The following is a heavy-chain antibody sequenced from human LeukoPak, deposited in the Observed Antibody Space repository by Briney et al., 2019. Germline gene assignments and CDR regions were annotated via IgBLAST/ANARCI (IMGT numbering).Heavy chain of an antibody. J-gene: IGHJ4*02. CDR2: IGTAGNT. CDR1: GFTFSSHD. Sequence: GGSLRLSCAASGFTFSSHDMHWVRQPTGKGLEWVSVIGTAGNTYYTDSVKGRFTISRKNAKNSLYLQMDNLRAEDTAVYYCARSKSYSSGWTDFDCWGQGTLVTVSS. D-gene: IGHD6-19*01. CDR3: ARSKSYSSGWTDFDC. V-gene: IGHV3-13*01.